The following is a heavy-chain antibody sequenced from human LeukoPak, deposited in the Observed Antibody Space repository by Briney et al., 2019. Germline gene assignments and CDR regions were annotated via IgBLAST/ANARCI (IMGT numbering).Heavy chain of an antibody. D-gene: IGHD2/OR15-2a*01. Sequence: GGSLRLSCEASGFTFSTYGMSWVRQAPGKGLEWVSAISGSGGSTYYADSVKGRVTISRDNSKNTLYLQVNSLRVEDTAVYYCAKDSAKKYDDYWGQGTLVTVSS. CDR3: AKDSAKKYDDY. V-gene: IGHV3-23*01. J-gene: IGHJ4*02. CDR2: ISGSGGST. CDR1: GFTFSTYG.